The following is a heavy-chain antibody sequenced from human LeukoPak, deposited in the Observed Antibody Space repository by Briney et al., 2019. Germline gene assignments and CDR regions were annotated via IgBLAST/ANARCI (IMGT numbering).Heavy chain of an antibody. J-gene: IGHJ6*02. CDR2: IYPGDSDT. Sequence: GESLKISCKGSGYSFTSYWIGWVRQMPGKGLEWMGIIYPGDSDTRYSPSFQGQVTISADKSISTAYLQWSSLKASDTAMYYCASGRGYCTNGVCAGGMDVWGQGTTVTVSS. CDR1: GYSFTSYW. V-gene: IGHV5-51*01. D-gene: IGHD2-8*01. CDR3: ASGRGYCTNGVCAGGMDV.